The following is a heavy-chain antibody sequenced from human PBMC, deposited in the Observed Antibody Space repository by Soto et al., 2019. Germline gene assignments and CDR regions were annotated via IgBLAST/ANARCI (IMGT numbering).Heavy chain of an antibody. D-gene: IGHD2-15*01. V-gene: IGHV1-8*01. J-gene: IGHJ6*03. CDR2: MNPNSGNT. Sequence: GASVKVSCKASGYTFTSYDINWVRQATGQGLEWMGWMNPNSGNTGYAQKFQGRVTMTRNTSISTAYMELSSLRSEDTAVYYCARRRVEGCSGGSCYYYYYYMDVWGKGTTVTVSS. CDR3: ARRRVEGCSGGSCYYYYYYMDV. CDR1: GYTFTSYD.